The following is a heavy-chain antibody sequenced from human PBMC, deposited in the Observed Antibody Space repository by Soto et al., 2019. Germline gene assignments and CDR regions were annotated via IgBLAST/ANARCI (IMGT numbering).Heavy chain of an antibody. CDR1: GGTFSSYA. D-gene: IGHD3-3*01. J-gene: IGHJ6*02. CDR2: IIPIFGTA. Sequence: QVQLVQSGAEVKKPGSSVKVSCKASGGTFSSYAISWVRQAPGQGLEWMGGIIPIFGTANYAQKFQGRVTITADEYTSTAYMELSSLRSEDTDVYYCARDGRYDFWSGYPYYGMDVWGQGTTVTVSS. CDR3: ARDGRYDFWSGYPYYGMDV. V-gene: IGHV1-69*01.